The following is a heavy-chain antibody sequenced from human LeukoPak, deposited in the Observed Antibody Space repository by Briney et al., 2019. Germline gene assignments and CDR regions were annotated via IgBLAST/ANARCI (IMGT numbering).Heavy chain of an antibody. CDR2: IYPGDSDT. Sequence: GESLKISCKGSGYSFTSYWIGWVRQMPGKGLEWMGLIYPGDSDTRYSPSFQGQVTISADKSISTAYLQWSSLKASDTAMYYCARHSYGSGSYYKPYYYYGMDVWGQGTTVTVSS. D-gene: IGHD3-10*01. J-gene: IGHJ6*02. V-gene: IGHV5-51*01. CDR3: ARHSYGSGSYYKPYYYYGMDV. CDR1: GYSFTSYW.